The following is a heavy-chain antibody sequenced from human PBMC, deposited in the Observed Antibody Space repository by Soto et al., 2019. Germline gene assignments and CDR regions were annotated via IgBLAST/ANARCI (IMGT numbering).Heavy chain of an antibody. J-gene: IGHJ6*02. CDR2: ISYDGSNK. D-gene: IGHD1-26*01. CDR1: GFTFSSYG. Sequence: QVQLVESGGGVVQPGRSLRLSCAASGFTFSSYGMHWVRQAPGKGLEWVAVISYDGSNKYYADSVKGRFTISRDNSKNMLYLQMSSLRAEDTAVYYCAKDWAGWEPRPYDGMDVWGQGTTVTVSS. CDR3: AKDWAGWEPRPYDGMDV. V-gene: IGHV3-30*18.